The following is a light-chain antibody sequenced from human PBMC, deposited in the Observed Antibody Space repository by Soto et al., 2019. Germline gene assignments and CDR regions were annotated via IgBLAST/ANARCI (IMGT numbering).Light chain of an antibody. V-gene: IGKV3-20*01. CDR3: QHYGSSFT. Sequence: IVLTQSPVTLSLSPGERATLSCRASQGVNSTYVAWYQQKPGQAPRLLMYSASIRATGIPDRFSGSGSGTDFTLTINRLEPEDFVVYYCQHYGSSFTFGPGTKVDIK. J-gene: IGKJ3*01. CDR1: QGVNSTY. CDR2: SAS.